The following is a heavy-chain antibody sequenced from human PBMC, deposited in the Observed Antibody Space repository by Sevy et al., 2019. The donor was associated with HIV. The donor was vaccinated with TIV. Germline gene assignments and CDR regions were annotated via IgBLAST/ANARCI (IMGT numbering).Heavy chain of an antibody. CDR3: ARDRYYDASGYYYYYYGMDV. Sequence: GGSLRLSCAVSGLSVSDNYMNRVRQAPGKGLELVSVIYSDSRTYYADFVKGRFTISRDNSKNTLYLHMNNLRPEDTAVYYCARDRYYDASGYYYYYYGMDVWGQGTTVTVSS. CDR2: IYSDSRT. D-gene: IGHD3-22*01. CDR1: GLSVSDNY. J-gene: IGHJ6*02. V-gene: IGHV3-66*01.